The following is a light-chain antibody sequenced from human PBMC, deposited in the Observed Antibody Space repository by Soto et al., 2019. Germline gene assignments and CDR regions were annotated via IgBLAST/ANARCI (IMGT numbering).Light chain of an antibody. CDR2: DAS. CDR3: QQRSNWPLT. V-gene: IGKV3-11*01. CDR1: QSVSSY. J-gene: IGKJ3*01. Sequence: EIVLTQSPVIVSLSLGVRAPIXGRASQSVSSYLAWYQQKPGQAPRLLIYDASNRATGIPARFSGSGSGTDFTLTISSLEPEDFAVYYCQQRSNWPLTFGPGTKVDIK.